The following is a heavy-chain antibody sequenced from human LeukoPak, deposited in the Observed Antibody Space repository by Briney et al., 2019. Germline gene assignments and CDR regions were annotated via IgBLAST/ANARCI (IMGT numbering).Heavy chain of an antibody. CDR3: ARDLAWAAFDEGPTGDLKALDDAFDI. CDR2: IYHSGST. J-gene: IGHJ3*02. V-gene: IGHV4-30-2*01. D-gene: IGHD7-27*01. CDR1: GGSISSGGYY. Sequence: PSETLSLTCTVSGGSISSGGYYWSWIRQPPGKGLEWIGYIYHSGSTYYNPSLKSRVTISVDRSKNQFSLKLSSVTAADTAVYYCARDLAWAAFDEGPTGDLKALDDAFDIWGQGTMVTVSS.